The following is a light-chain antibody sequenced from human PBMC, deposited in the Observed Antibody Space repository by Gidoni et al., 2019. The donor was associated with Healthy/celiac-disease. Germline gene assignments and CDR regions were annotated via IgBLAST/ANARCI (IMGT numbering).Light chain of an antibody. CDR1: SSDAGGYNY. CDR2: DVS. V-gene: IGLV2-14*03. J-gene: IGLJ1*01. CDR3: SSYTSSSTPGV. Sequence: QSALTQPASVSGSPVQSVTISCTGTSSDAGGYNYVSVYQQHPGKAPKLMIYDVSNRHSGVSNRFSGCKSGNTASLTISGIQAEDEADYYCSSYTSSSTPGVFGTGTKVTVL.